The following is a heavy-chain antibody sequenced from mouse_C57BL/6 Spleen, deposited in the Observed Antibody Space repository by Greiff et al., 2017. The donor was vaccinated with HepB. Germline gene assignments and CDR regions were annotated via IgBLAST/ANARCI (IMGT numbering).Heavy chain of an antibody. CDR2: INPSSGYT. J-gene: IGHJ2*01. CDR1: GYTFTIYT. D-gene: IGHD1-1*01. Sequence: VQRVESGAELARPGASVKMSCKASGYTFTIYTMHWVKQRPGQGLEWIGYINPSSGYTKYNQKFKDKATLTADKSSSTAYMQLSSLTSEDSAVYYCARFYYYGSSCFDYWGQGTTLTVSS. V-gene: IGHV1-4*01. CDR3: ARFYYYGSSCFDY.